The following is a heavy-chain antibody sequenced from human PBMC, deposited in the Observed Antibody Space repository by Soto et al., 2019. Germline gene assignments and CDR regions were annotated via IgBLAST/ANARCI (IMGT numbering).Heavy chain of an antibody. Sequence: GGSLRLSCAASGFTFSGYSVNWVRQAPGKGLEWVSSTSSGSTTTFYAESVKGRVTVSRDNARNSQDLEMNSLRDEDTAVYYCARDDILGVRSFDYWGQGTLVTGSS. CDR3: ARDDILGVRSFDY. CDR1: GFTFSGYS. CDR2: TSSGSTTT. D-gene: IGHD3-9*01. V-gene: IGHV3-48*02. J-gene: IGHJ4*02.